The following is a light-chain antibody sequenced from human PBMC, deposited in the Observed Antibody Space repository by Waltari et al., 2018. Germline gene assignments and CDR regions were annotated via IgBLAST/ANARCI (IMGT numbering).Light chain of an antibody. V-gene: IGKV3D-15*01. Sequence: EIVMTQSPATLSVSPGERATLSCRASQSVSSTLAWYQQKPGQPPRLLIYGASTRATATPARFSGSGSEPEFTLAISSLQSEDFAVYYCQQYYEWPLTFGGGTKVEIK. J-gene: IGKJ4*01. CDR2: GAS. CDR1: QSVSST. CDR3: QQYYEWPLT.